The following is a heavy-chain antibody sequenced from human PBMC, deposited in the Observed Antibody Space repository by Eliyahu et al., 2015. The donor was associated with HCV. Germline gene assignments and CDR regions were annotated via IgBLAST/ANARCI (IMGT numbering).Heavy chain of an antibody. Sequence: QVQLVESGGGVVQPGXSLRLSCXASGFXFXNXXIHWVRQAPGKGLGWVAVAWYDGSNKYYADSVKGRFTLYRDNSKNTLYLQMSSLRVEDTAVYYCARGDKRLYFVLSAHAFDIWGQGTMVTVSS. CDR3: ARGDKRLYFVLSAHAFDI. CDR1: GFXFXNXX. J-gene: IGHJ3*02. V-gene: IGHV3-33*01. D-gene: IGHD3-9*01. CDR2: AWYDGSNK.